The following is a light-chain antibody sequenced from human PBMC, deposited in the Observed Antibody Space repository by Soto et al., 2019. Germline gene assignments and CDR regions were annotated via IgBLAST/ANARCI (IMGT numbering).Light chain of an antibody. CDR2: QDS. CDR3: QAWDSSTVV. J-gene: IGLJ2*01. CDR1: KLGDKY. V-gene: IGLV3-1*01. Sequence: SYELTQPPSVSVSPGQTASITCSGDKLGDKYACWYQQKPGQSPVLVIYQDSKRPSGIPERFSGSNSGNTATLTISGTQAMDEADDYWQAWDSSTVVFGGGTKLTVL.